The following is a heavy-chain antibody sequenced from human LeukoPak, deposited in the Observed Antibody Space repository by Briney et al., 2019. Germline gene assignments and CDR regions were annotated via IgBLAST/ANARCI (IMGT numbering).Heavy chain of an antibody. V-gene: IGHV3-48*03. CDR2: ISSSGSTI. J-gene: IGHJ4*02. CDR1: GFTFSSYE. Sequence: GGSLRLSCAASGFTFSSYEMNWVRQAPGKGLEWVSYISSSGSTIYYADSVKGRFTISRDNAKNSLYLQMNSLRAEDTAVYYCAALHYDLWSRYEPYWGQGTLVTVSS. CDR3: AALHYDLWSRYEPY. D-gene: IGHD3-3*01.